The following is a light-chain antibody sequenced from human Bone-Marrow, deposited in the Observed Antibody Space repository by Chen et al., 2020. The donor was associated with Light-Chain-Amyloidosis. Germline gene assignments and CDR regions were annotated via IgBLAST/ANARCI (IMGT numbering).Light chain of an antibody. CDR2: DAT. CDR1: QSVNSF. V-gene: IGKV3-11*01. J-gene: IGKJ5*01. Sequence: EIVLPQPPDSLSSSPGERASFSCRASQSVNSFLAWYQQKPGTAPRLLIYDATNRATGIPARFSGSGFGTGFTLTINSLEPEDFAVYYCQQRSDWPITFGQGTRLEIK. CDR3: QQRSDWPIT.